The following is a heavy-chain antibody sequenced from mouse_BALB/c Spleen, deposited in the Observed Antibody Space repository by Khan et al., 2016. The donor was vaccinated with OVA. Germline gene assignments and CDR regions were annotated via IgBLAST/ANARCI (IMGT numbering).Heavy chain of an antibody. V-gene: IGHV1-20*02. CDR2: INPHIGET. CDR1: GYSFTGYF. Sequence: VQLKQSGPELVKPGASVKISCKASGYSFTGYFMNWVMQSHGKSLEWIGRINPHIGETLYNQKFKGKATLTVDESSRTVRMELRSLASEDSAVYYCARKNGSDFDYWGQGTTLTVSS. CDR3: ARKNGSDFDY. J-gene: IGHJ2*01. D-gene: IGHD1-1*01.